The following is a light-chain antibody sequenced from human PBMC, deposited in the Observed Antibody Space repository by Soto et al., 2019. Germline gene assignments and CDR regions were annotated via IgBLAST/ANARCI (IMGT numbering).Light chain of an antibody. V-gene: IGKV3-11*01. J-gene: IGKJ2*01. CDR2: DAS. CDR3: QQHSNWPMYT. Sequence: EIVLTQSPATLSLSPGERATLSCRASQSVSIYLAWYQQKLGQAPRLLIYDASNRATGIPARFSGSGSGTDFTLTISSLEPEDFAVYYCQQHSNWPMYTFGQGTKLEIK. CDR1: QSVSIY.